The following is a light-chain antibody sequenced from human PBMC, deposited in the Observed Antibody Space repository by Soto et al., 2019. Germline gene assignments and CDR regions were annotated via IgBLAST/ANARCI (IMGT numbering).Light chain of an antibody. J-gene: IGLJ1*01. CDR3: SSYSISTAYL. CDR2: EVS. Sequence: QSALTQPASVSGSPGQSITISCTGTSSDVGTYKYVSWYQQLPGKAPKLMIYEVSNRPSGVSNRFSDSKSGNTASLTISELQAEDEADYFCSSYSISTAYLFGTGTKLTVL. V-gene: IGLV2-14*01. CDR1: SSDVGTYKY.